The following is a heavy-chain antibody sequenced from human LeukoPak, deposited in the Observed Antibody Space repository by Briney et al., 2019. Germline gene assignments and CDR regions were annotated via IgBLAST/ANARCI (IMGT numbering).Heavy chain of an antibody. V-gene: IGHV3-74*01. Sequence: GGSLRLSCAASGFTLSSYWMHWVRQAPGKGLVWVSRINSDGSSTSYADSVKGRFTISRDNAQNTLYLQMNSLRAEDTAVYYCARVLYSSGWYGDHYWGQGTLVTVSS. J-gene: IGHJ4*02. CDR2: INSDGSST. CDR1: GFTLSSYW. CDR3: ARVLYSSGWYGDHY. D-gene: IGHD6-19*01.